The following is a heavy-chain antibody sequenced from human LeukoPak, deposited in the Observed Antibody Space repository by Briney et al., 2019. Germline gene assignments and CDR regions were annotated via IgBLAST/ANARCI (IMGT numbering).Heavy chain of an antibody. CDR3: ARKVYAASLDY. CDR2: INHSGCT. V-gene: IGHV4-34*01. J-gene: IGHJ4*02. Sequence: AETEGLICAVYGGSFSGYYWSWIRQPPGKGLEWIGEINHSGCTNYNPSLKSRVAISVDTSKNQFSLKLSSVTAADTAVYYCARKVYAASLDYWGQGILVRVSS. D-gene: IGHD2-8*01. CDR1: GGSFSGYY.